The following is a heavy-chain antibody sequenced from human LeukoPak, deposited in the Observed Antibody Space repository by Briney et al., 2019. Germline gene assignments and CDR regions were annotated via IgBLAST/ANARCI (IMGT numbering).Heavy chain of an antibody. D-gene: IGHD2-21*02. CDR2: IWYDGSNK. CDR3: ARETMTAIQTIDY. Sequence: GGSLRLSCAASGFTFSSYGMHWVRQAPGKGLEWVAVIWYDGSNKYYADSVKGRFTISRDNSKNTLYLQMNSLRAEDTAVYYCARETMTAIQTIDYWGQGTLVTVSS. CDR1: GFTFSSYG. V-gene: IGHV3-33*01. J-gene: IGHJ4*02.